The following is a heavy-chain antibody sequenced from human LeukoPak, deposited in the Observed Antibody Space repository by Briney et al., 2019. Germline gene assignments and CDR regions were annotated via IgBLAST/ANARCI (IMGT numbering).Heavy chain of an antibody. Sequence: GGSLRLSCAASGFTFSSYAMTWVRQASGKGLGWVSAIRGSGTGTYYADSVKGRFTISRDNSKNTLYLHMNSLRAEDTAKYYCAKHNGAAAGVPYYFDSWGQGTLVTVSS. J-gene: IGHJ4*02. CDR1: GFTFSSYA. CDR3: AKHNGAAAGVPYYFDS. V-gene: IGHV3-23*01. D-gene: IGHD6-13*01. CDR2: IRGSGTGT.